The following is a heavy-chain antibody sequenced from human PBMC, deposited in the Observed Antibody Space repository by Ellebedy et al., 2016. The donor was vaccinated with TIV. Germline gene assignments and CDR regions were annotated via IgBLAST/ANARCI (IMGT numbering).Heavy chain of an antibody. Sequence: GESLKISCAASGFTFSDHYMDWVRQAPGKGLSWVGFIRSKAYGGTTEYATSVKGRFTISRDDSKNSLYLQMNSLKTEDTAVYYCTRGMVATRRQNSYYGMDVWGQGTTVTVSS. D-gene: IGHD5-12*01. V-gene: IGHV3-72*01. CDR2: IRSKAYGGTT. J-gene: IGHJ6*02. CDR3: TRGMVATRRQNSYYGMDV. CDR1: GFTFSDHY.